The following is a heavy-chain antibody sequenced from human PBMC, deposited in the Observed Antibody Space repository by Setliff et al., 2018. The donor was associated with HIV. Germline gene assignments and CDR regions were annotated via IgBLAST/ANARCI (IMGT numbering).Heavy chain of an antibody. D-gene: IGHD2-2*01. Sequence: ASVKVSCKASGGTFSSYAISWVRQAPGQGLEWMGGIIPIFGTANYAQKFQGRVTMSRDTSASRAYMELSSLRSEDTAVYYCARDEYAFDFWGQGTLVTVSS. CDR3: ARDEYAFDF. CDR2: IIPIFGTA. J-gene: IGHJ4*02. V-gene: IGHV1-69*05. CDR1: GGTFSSYA.